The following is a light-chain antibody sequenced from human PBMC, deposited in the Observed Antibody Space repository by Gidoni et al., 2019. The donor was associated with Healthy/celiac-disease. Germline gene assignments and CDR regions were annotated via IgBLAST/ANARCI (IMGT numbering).Light chain of an antibody. Sequence: IQMTQSPSSLSASVGDRVTITCRASQSISSYLNWYQQKPGKAPKLLIYAASSLQSGVPSRFSGSGSGTDFNLTISSRQPEDFATYYGQQSYSTPITFXQXTRLEIK. CDR1: QSISSY. V-gene: IGKV1-39*01. J-gene: IGKJ5*01. CDR2: AAS. CDR3: QQSYSTPIT.